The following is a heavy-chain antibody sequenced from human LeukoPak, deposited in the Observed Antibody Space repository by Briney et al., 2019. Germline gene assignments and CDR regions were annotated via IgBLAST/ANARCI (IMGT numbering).Heavy chain of an antibody. CDR2: VRGSGSST. V-gene: IGHV3-23*01. CDR1: GFTFSTYA. CDR3: AKGSLVDIVATTLFAF. Sequence: GGSLRLSCAASGFTFSTYAMTWVRQAPGKGLEWVSGVRGSGSSTYYADPVKGRFTISRDNSNNTLYLQMNSLRADDTAVYYCAKGSLVDIVATTLFAFWGQGTLVTVSS. J-gene: IGHJ4*02. D-gene: IGHD5-12*01.